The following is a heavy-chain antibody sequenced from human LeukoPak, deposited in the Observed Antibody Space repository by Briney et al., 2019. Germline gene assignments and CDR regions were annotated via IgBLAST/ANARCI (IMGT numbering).Heavy chain of an antibody. Sequence: SVKVSCKASGGTFGSFAVSWVRQAPGQGLEWMGGIIPLFGKPNYAHKFQGRVTITADESTSTAYMELSSLRSEDTAVYYCARGPLLSQFDFWGQGTLVTVSS. V-gene: IGHV1-69*01. CDR2: IIPLFGKP. CDR3: ARGPLLSQFDF. J-gene: IGHJ4*02. CDR1: GGTFGSFA. D-gene: IGHD3-10*01.